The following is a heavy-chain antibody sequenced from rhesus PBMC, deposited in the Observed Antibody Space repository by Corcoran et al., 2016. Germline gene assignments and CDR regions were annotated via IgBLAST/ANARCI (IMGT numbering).Heavy chain of an antibody. D-gene: IGHD3-9*01. CDR3: ARGYYEDDYGYYYPFDY. CDR1: GGSISGYY. J-gene: IGHJ4*01. V-gene: IGHV4-81*01. Sequence: QVQLQESGPGLVKPSETLSLTCTVSGGSISGYYWSWIRQPPGKGLEWIWDIEGNSAGTNYNPTHKSRVTISKDTSKNQFSLEQSSVAAADTAVYYCARGYYEDDYGYYYPFDYWGQGVLVTVSS. CDR2: IEGNSAGT.